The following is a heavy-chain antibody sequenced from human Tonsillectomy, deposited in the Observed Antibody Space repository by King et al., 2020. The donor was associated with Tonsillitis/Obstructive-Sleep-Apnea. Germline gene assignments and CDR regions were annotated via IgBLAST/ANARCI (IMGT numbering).Heavy chain of an antibody. CDR3: ARSDCGGDCYLDY. CDR1: GHTFTYPY. D-gene: IGHD2-21*01. CDR2: ITPFNVNT. V-gene: IGHV1-45*02. J-gene: IGHJ4*02. Sequence: QLVQSGAEVKKTGSSVKVSCKASGHTFTYPYLHWGRQAPGQPLGWMGWITPFNVNTNYDQKFQDRVTFTRDGPMGTAYMEMSSLRSEETAMYYCARSDCGGDCYLDYWGQGTLVTVSS.